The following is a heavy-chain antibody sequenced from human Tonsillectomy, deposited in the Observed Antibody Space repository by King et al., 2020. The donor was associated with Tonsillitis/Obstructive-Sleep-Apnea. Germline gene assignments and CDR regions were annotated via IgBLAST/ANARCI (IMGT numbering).Heavy chain of an antibody. CDR2: IKRDGSEK. CDR3: ARDLSYCSGGSCYDRFDY. V-gene: IGHV3-7*01. CDR1: GFTFTTYW. D-gene: IGHD2-15*01. J-gene: IGHJ4*02. Sequence: EVQLVESGGGLVQPGGSLRLSCAGSGFTFTTYWMTWVRQAPGKGLEWVANIKRDGSEKNYVDSVKGRFTISRDNAKNLRYLQMNSLRAEDTAVYYCARDLSYCSGGSCYDRFDYWGQGTLVTVSS.